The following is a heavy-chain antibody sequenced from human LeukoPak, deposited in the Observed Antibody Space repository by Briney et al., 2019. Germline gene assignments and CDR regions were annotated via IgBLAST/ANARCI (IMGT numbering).Heavy chain of an antibody. J-gene: IGHJ4*02. CDR1: GGTFSSYA. Sequence: SVKLSCKASGGTFSSYAISWVRQGPGQGLEWMGRIIPIFGIANYAQKFQGRVTITADKSTSTAYMELSSLRSEDTAVYHCAREGSMGLTGTYLFDYWGEGTLVTVSS. CDR3: AREGSMGLTGTYLFDY. D-gene: IGHD1-7*01. V-gene: IGHV1-69*04. CDR2: IIPIFGIA.